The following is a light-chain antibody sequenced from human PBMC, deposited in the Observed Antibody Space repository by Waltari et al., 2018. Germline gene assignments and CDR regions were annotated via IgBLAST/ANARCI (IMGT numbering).Light chain of an antibody. CDR1: QSLNTN. J-gene: IGKJ2*01. V-gene: IGKV3-15*01. CDR2: GAS. Sequence: EIVMTQSPATLSVSPGERATLSCRASQSLNTNLAWYQQKPGQAPRLLIYGASTRATGIPARFSGHGSGKDFTLTISSLQSEDFALYYCQQYNTWPPYTFAQG. CDR3: QQYNTWPPYT.